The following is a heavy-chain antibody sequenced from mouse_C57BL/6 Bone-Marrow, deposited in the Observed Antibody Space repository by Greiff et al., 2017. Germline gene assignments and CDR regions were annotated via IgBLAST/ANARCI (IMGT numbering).Heavy chain of an antibody. V-gene: IGHV1-81*01. D-gene: IGHD1-1*01. J-gene: IGHJ4*01. CDR1: GSTFTSYG. CDR3: ARVITTVPLDY. Sequence: SFKLSCKASGSTFTSYGLSWVKQRTGQGLEWIGKLYPRSGNTSYKEKFKGKATLAADKSSSTAYMELRSLTSEDSAVYFCARVITTVPLDYWGQGTSVTVSS. CDR2: LYPRSGNT.